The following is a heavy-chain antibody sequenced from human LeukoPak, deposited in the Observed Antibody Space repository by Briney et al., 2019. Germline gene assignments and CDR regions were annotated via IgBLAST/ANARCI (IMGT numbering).Heavy chain of an antibody. J-gene: IGHJ3*02. V-gene: IGHV3-30*02. CDR3: ARGYSSGWYRERSDAFDI. CDR2: IRYDGSNK. CDR1: GFTFSSYG. D-gene: IGHD6-19*01. Sequence: GGSLRLSCAASGFTFSSYGMHWVRQAPGKGLEWVAFIRYDGSNKYYADSVKGRFTISRENAKNSLYLQMNSLRAGDTAVYYCARGYSSGWYRERSDAFDIWGQGTMVTVSS.